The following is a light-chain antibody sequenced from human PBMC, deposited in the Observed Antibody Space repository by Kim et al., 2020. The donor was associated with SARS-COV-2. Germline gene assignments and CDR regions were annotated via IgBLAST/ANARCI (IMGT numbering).Light chain of an antibody. J-gene: IGKJ1*01. CDR2: DAS. CDR1: QSVSSY. Sequence: PGERATLSCRASQSVSSYLAWYQQKPGQAPRLLIYDASNRATGIPARFSGSGSGTDFTLTISSLEPEDFAVYYCQQRSNWPPWTFGQGTKVDIK. CDR3: QQRSNWPPWT. V-gene: IGKV3-11*01.